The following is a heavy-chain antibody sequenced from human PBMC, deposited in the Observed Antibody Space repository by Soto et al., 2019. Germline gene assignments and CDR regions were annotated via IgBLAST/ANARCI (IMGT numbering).Heavy chain of an antibody. CDR3: AHGPYCRGDCCFDY. CDR2: IYWNDDK. V-gene: IGHV2-5*01. CDR1: GFSLSTSGVG. D-gene: IGHD2-21*02. Sequence: QITLKASGPTLVKPTKTLTLTCTFSGFSLSTSGVGVGWIRQPPGKALEWLALIYWNDDKRYSPSLKSMPTITKATTKNQVVLTTTNMDPVDTSTYYCAHGPYCRGDCCFDYLGQGTLLTVSS. J-gene: IGHJ4*02.